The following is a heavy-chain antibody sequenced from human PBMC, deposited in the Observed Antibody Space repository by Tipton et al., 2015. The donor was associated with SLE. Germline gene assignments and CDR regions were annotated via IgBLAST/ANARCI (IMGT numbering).Heavy chain of an antibody. D-gene: IGHD1-1*01. Sequence: SLRLSYAASGFSFSNYAMSWVRQAPGKGLEWVSVISGSGGSTYYADSVKGRFTISRDNSKNTLYLQMNSLRAEDTAVYYCAKRTGTTSGYFDYWGQGTLVTVSS. CDR1: GFSFSNYA. CDR3: AKRTGTTSGYFDY. CDR2: ISGSGGST. V-gene: IGHV3-23*01. J-gene: IGHJ4*02.